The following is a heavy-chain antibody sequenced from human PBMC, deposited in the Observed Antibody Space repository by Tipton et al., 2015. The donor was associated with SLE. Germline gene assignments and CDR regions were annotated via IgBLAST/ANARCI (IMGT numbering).Heavy chain of an antibody. CDR3: ARGNYGDYVLDY. D-gene: IGHD4-17*01. V-gene: IGHV1-8*02. J-gene: IGHJ4*02. CDR2: VDPNTGRT. Sequence: QSGAEVKKPGASVKVSCKTSGYMFTSYDINWARQATGQGLEWMGWVDPNTGRTAYAQKFQGRVTMTRDTSLTTAYMELYSLTSDDTAVYYCARGNYGDYVLDYWGRGTLVTVSS. CDR1: GYMFTSYD.